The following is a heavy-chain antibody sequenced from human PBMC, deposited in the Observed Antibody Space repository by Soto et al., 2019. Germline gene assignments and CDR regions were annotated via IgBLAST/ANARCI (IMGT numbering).Heavy chain of an antibody. CDR1: GLSLSNSRMG. CDR2: IFSNDQK. CDR3: ASMRDSATWFPFDY. J-gene: IGHJ4*01. Sequence: QVTLKESGPALVKSTETLTLTCTVSGLSLSNSRMGVSWIRQPPGKALEWLAHIFSNDQKTYRTSLKSRLTISRDTSKTQVVLTMTNMPPVDTAPYYWASMRDSATWFPFDYWGHGSLVTVSS. D-gene: IGHD6-13*01. V-gene: IGHV2-26*01.